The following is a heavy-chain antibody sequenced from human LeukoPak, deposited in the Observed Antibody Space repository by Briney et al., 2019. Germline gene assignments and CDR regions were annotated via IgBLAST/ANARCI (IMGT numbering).Heavy chain of an antibody. CDR2: ITSSSSSV. CDR3: ARDVLGLDY. CDR1: GFTFSSYN. V-gene: IGHV3-48*04. Sequence: GGSLRLSCAASGFTFSSYNMNWVRQAPGKGLQWVSYITSSSSSVYYADSVKGRFTVSRDNAKNSLYLQMNSLRPEDTAVYYCARDVLGLDYWGQGTLVTVSS. J-gene: IGHJ4*02.